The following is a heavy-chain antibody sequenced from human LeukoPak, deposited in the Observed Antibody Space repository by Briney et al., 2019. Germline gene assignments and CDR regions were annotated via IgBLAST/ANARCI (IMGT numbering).Heavy chain of an antibody. V-gene: IGHV3-21*05. CDR3: ARDYGGSSPFDY. Sequence: GGSLRLSCAASGFIFSNYHINWVRQAPGKGLEWVSYISSSGSDIYYADSVKGRFTISRDNAKNSLYLHMNSLRAEDTAVYYCARDYGGSSPFDYWGQGTLVTVSS. CDR2: ISSSGSDI. CDR1: GFIFSNYH. D-gene: IGHD4-23*01. J-gene: IGHJ4*02.